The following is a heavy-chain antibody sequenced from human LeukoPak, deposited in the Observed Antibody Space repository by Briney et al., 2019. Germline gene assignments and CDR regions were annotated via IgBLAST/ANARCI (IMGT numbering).Heavy chain of an antibody. CDR3: ARGDYSGYDSPFDY. Sequence: PSETLSLTCTVSGGSISSYYWSWIRQPPGKGLEWIGYIYYSGSTNYNPSLKSRVTISVDTSKNQFSLKLSSVTAADTAVYYCARGDYSGYDSPFDYWGQGTLVTVSS. D-gene: IGHD5-12*01. CDR2: IYYSGST. V-gene: IGHV4-59*08. J-gene: IGHJ4*02. CDR1: GGSISSYY.